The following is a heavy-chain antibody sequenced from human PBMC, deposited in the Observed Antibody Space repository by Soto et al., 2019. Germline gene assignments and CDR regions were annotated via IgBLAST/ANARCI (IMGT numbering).Heavy chain of an antibody. CDR1: GGSISSSSYY. D-gene: IGHD3-3*01. V-gene: IGHV4-39*01. Sequence: SETLSLTCTVSGGSISSSSYYWGWIRPPPGKGLKWIGNIYHSGSTNYNPSLKSRVTISVDTSKNQFSLKLSSVTAADTAVYHCARGSGNYDFWRGLYGNNYYMDVWDRGTTVTV. CDR2: IYHSGST. CDR3: ARGSGNYDFWRGLYGNNYYMDV. J-gene: IGHJ6*03.